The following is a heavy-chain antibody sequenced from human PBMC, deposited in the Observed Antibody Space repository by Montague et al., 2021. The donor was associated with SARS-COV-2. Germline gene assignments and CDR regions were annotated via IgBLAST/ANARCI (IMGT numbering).Heavy chain of an antibody. CDR2: IYYSGST. CDR3: ARVSVEMATMGVYYYYGMDV. J-gene: IGHJ6*02. CDR1: GGSISSGGYY. Sequence: TLSLTCTVSGGSISSGGYYWSWIRQHPRKGLEWIGYIYYSGSTYYNPSPKSRVTISVDTSKNQFSLKLSSVTAADTAVYYCARVSVEMATMGVYYYYGMDVWGQGTPVTVSS. V-gene: IGHV4-31*03. D-gene: IGHD5-24*01.